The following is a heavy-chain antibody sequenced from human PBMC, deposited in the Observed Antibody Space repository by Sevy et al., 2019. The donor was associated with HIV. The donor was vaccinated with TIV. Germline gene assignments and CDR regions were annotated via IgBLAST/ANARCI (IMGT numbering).Heavy chain of an antibody. J-gene: IGHJ6*02. CDR2: ISAYNGNT. D-gene: IGHD3-9*01. V-gene: IGHV1-18*01. Sequence: ASVKVSCKASGYTFTSYGISWVRQAPGQGLEWMGWISAYNGNTNYAQKLQGRVTMTTDTSTSTAYMELRSLRSDDTAVYYCARDGDYDILTGYYKAGYYYGMDVWGQGTTVTVSS. CDR3: ARDGDYDILTGYYKAGYYYGMDV. CDR1: GYTFTSYG.